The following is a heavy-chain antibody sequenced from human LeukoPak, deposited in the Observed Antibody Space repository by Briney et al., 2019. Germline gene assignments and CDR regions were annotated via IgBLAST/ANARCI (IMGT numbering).Heavy chain of an antibody. Sequence: ASVKVSCKASGYTFTGYYMHWVRQAPGQGLEWMGWNNPNSGGTNYAQKFQGWVTMTRDTSISTAYMELSRLRSDDTAVYYCARGIAVAGGYYYYGMDVWGKGTTVTVSS. CDR2: NNPNSGGT. J-gene: IGHJ6*04. CDR1: GYTFTGYY. CDR3: ARGIAVAGGYYYYGMDV. D-gene: IGHD6-19*01. V-gene: IGHV1-2*04.